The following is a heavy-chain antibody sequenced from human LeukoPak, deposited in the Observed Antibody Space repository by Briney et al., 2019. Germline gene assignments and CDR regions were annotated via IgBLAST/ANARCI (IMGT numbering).Heavy chain of an antibody. CDR2: ISSSSSYI. J-gene: IGHJ4*02. CDR1: GFTFSSYS. Sequence: GGSLRLSCAASGFTFSSYSMNWFRQAPGKGLEWVSSISSSSSYIYYADSVKGRFTISRDNAKNSLYLQMNSLRAEDTAVYYCARGLPREGNIVVVPAARIFNYWGQGTLVTVSS. D-gene: IGHD2-2*01. V-gene: IGHV3-21*01. CDR3: ARGLPREGNIVVVPAARIFNY.